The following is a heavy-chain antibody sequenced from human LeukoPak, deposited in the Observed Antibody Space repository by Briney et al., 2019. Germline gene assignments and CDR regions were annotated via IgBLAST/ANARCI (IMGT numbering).Heavy chain of an antibody. CDR3: VKDLTGTWSFDY. V-gene: IGHV3-64D*06. J-gene: IGHJ4*02. D-gene: IGHD3-9*01. Sequence: PGGSLRLSCSTSGFTFSNHFMHWVRQAPGKGLEYVTSIGPNGASTLYADSVKGRFTISRDNSMNALYLQLTSLRLEDTALYYCVKDLTGTWSFDYWGQGTLVTVSS. CDR1: GFTFSNHF. CDR2: IGPNGAST.